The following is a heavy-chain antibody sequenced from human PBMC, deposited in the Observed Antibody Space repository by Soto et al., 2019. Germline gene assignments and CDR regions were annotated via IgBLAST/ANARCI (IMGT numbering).Heavy chain of an antibody. D-gene: IGHD1-1*01. Sequence: QVQLQQWGAGLLKPSETLSLTCAVYGGFVSSGSYYWSWIRQPPGKGLEWIGEMSHSGGTHFNPSLKSRVTISGDTSKNQFSLKMSSVTAADTALYYCARVERGTATTVVDAFDIWGPGTRVTVSS. CDR1: GGFVSSGSYY. J-gene: IGHJ3*02. CDR3: ARVERGTATTVVDAFDI. CDR2: MSHSGGT. V-gene: IGHV4-34*01.